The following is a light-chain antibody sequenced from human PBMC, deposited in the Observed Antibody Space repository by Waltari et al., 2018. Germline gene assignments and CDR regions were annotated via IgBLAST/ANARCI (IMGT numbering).Light chain of an antibody. V-gene: IGKV3-20*01. CDR3: QQYDISPLT. J-gene: IGKJ4*01. Sequence: EIVLTQSPGTLSLSPGERATLSCRAIQTVRTTYLAWYQQKPGHAPTLLIYGASSRATGIPDRFSGSGSGTDFSLTISSLEPEYIAVYYYQQYDISPLTFGGGTKVEIK. CDR1: QTVRTTY. CDR2: GAS.